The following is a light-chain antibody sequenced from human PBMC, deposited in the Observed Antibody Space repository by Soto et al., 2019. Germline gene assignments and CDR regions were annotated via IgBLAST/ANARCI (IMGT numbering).Light chain of an antibody. CDR3: QQYSFLPRT. CDR2: RVS. Sequence: EVVMTQSPATLSVSPGAGATLSCRASQDVGSLVAWYQQKPGQAPRLLIYRVSTRATDIAARFTVIVSGTDCTLTISRLEPEDGAVYYGQQYSFLPRTFGQGTKVDIK. J-gene: IGKJ1*01. CDR1: QDVGSL. V-gene: IGKV3-15*01.